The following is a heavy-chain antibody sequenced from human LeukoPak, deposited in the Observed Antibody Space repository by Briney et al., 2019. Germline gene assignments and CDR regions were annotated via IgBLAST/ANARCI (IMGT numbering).Heavy chain of an antibody. D-gene: IGHD3-3*01. CDR1: GDTFTSYG. J-gene: IGHJ5*02. Sequence: ASAKVSCKASGDTFTSYGISWVRQAPGQGLEWMGWISAYNGNTNYAQKLQGRVTMTTDTSTSTAYMELRSLRSDDTAVYYCARDVRYYDFWSGSDNWFDPWGQGTLVTVSS. CDR2: ISAYNGNT. CDR3: ARDVRYYDFWSGSDNWFDP. V-gene: IGHV1-18*01.